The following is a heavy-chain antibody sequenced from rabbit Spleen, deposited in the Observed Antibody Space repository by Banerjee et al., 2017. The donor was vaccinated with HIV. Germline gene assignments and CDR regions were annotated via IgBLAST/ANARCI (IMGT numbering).Heavy chain of an antibody. CDR2: IDPVFGNT. CDR3: ARHAGYAGYGYSTLDL. J-gene: IGHJ4*01. Sequence: QLKESGGGLVQPGGSLKLSCKASGFDFSSYYMNWVRQAPGKGLEWTGYIDPVFGNTYYASWVNGRFTISSDNAQNTVDLQMNSLTAAGTATYFCARHAGYAGYGYSTLDLWGPGTLVTVS. CDR1: GFDFSSYY. V-gene: IGHV1S7*01. D-gene: IGHD8-1*01.